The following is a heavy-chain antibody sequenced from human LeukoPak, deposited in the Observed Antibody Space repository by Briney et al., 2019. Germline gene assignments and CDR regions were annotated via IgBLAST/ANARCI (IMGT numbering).Heavy chain of an antibody. CDR1: GGSISSGSYY. CDR3: AREGSGSYYIDY. V-gene: IGHV4-61*02. CDR2: IYTSGST. Sequence: SETLSLTCTVSGGSISSGSYYWSWIRQPAGKGLEWIGRIYTSGSTNYNPSLKSRVTISVDTSKNQFSLKLSSVTAADTAMYYCAREGSGSYYIDYWGQGTLVTVSS. J-gene: IGHJ4*02. D-gene: IGHD3-10*01.